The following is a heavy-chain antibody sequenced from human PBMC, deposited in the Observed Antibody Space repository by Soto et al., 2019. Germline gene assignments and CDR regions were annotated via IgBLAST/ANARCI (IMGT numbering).Heavy chain of an antibody. CDR1: GFTFDDYA. CDR3: AKARTGWYMVFGYGFDP. Sequence: EVQLVEAGGGLVQPGRSLRLSCAASGFTFDDYAMHWVRQAPGKGLEWVSGISWNSGSIGYADYVKGRFTISRDNAKNCIYLEMNILRAEDTALYYCAKARTGWYMVFGYGFDPWGQGTLVTVSS. V-gene: IGHV3-9*01. J-gene: IGHJ5*02. D-gene: IGHD6-19*01. CDR2: ISWNSGSI.